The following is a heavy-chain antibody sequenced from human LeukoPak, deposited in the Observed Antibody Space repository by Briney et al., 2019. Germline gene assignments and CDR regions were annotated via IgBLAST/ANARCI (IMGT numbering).Heavy chain of an antibody. CDR1: GFTFSNYG. D-gene: IGHD1-26*01. V-gene: IGHV3-30*18. Sequence: PGGSLRLSCEASGFTFSNYGIHWVRQAPGKGLEWVAFTSYDGRKKYYADSVKGRFTISRDNSKNTLYLDMNSVRDEDTAVYYCAKDGTVGANDYMDVWGKGTMVTVSS. CDR3: AKDGTVGANDYMDV. J-gene: IGHJ6*03. CDR2: TSYDGRKK.